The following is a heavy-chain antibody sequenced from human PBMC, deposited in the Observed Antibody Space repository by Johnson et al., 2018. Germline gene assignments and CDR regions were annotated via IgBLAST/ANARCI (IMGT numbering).Heavy chain of an antibody. J-gene: IGHJ6*03. CDR1: GFSVGSNY. CDR2: IKSDGST. V-gene: IGHV3-66*02. D-gene: IGHD2-15*01. CDR3: ARGSGGRYCSGGSCYYYYYMDV. Sequence: EVQLVESGGGLVQPGGSLRLSCAASGFSVGSNYMTWVRQAPGGGLAWVSLIKSDGSTYSADSVKGRFTISRDNSKNTVYLQMNSLRPEDTAVYFCARGSGGRYCSGGSCYYYYYMDVWGKGTTVTVSS.